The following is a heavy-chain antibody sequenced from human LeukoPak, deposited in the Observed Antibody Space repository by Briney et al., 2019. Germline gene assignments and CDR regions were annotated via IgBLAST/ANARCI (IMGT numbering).Heavy chain of an antibody. Sequence: PGGSLRLSCAASGFTFSSYAMHWVRQAPGKGLEWVAVISYDGSNKYCADSVKGRFTISRDNSKNTLYLQMNSLRAEDTAVYYCARDIRDYGDYNWFDPWGQGTLVTVSS. V-gene: IGHV3-30*04. CDR3: ARDIRDYGDYNWFDP. CDR1: GFTFSSYA. J-gene: IGHJ5*02. D-gene: IGHD4-17*01. CDR2: ISYDGSNK.